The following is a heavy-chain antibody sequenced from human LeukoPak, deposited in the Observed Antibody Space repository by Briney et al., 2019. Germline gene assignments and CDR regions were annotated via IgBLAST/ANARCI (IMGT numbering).Heavy chain of an antibody. D-gene: IGHD2/OR15-2a*01. CDR1: GYTFTSYW. V-gene: IGHV5-51*01. CDR2: IFPGDSET. CDR3: AKVHGNSGFDY. Sequence: GESLKISCKGSGYTFTSYWIGWVRQMPGKGLEWMGVIFPGDSETRHSPSFQGQVTISADKSISTAYLQWSSLKASDTAMYCCAKVHGNSGFDYWGQGALVTVSS. J-gene: IGHJ4*02.